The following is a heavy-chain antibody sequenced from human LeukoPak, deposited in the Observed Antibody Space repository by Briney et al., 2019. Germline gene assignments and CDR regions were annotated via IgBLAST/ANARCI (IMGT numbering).Heavy chain of an antibody. D-gene: IGHD3-22*01. Sequence: SVKVSCKVSGGTISTYVISWVRQAPGQGLEWVGGLIPIFGIPNYAQKFRGRVTITTDESTNTAYMELSSLKSDDTAVYYCARGVIRLGYSYMDVWGKGTTVTVSS. J-gene: IGHJ6*03. CDR1: GGTISTYV. CDR2: LIPIFGIP. CDR3: ARGVIRLGYSYMDV. V-gene: IGHV1-69*05.